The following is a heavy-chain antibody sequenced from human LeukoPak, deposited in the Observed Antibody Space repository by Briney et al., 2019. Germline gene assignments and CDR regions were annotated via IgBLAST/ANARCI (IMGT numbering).Heavy chain of an antibody. V-gene: IGHV4-38-2*02. CDR3: ARDDIGYCSSTSCPANW. Sequence: SETLSLTCTVSGYSISSGYYWGWIRQPPGKGLEWIESNYSTGNNYYNRSLKSRVTISVDTSKNQFSLKLSSVTAADTAVYYCARDDIGYCSSTSCPANWWGQGTVVTVSS. J-gene: IGHJ4*02. CDR2: NYSTGNN. D-gene: IGHD2-2*01. CDR1: GYSISSGYY.